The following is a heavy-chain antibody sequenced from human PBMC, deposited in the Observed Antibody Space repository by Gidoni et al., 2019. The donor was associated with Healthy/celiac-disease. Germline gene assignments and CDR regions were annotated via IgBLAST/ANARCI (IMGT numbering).Heavy chain of an antibody. CDR3: ARGMVRGVINGWFDP. CDR2: IYYSGST. D-gene: IGHD3-10*01. V-gene: IGHV4-31*03. CDR1: GCSISSGGYY. J-gene: IGHJ5*02. Sequence: QVQLQESGPGLVKPSQTLSLTCTVSGCSISSGGYYWSWIRQHPGKGLEWIGYIYYSGSTYYNPSLKSRVTISVDTSKNQFSLKLSSVTAADTAVYYCARGMVRGVINGWFDPWGQGTLVTVSS.